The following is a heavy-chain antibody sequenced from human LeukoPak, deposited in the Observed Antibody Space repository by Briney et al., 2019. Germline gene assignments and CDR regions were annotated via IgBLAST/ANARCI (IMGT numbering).Heavy chain of an antibody. Sequence: SVKVSCKASGGTFSSYGISWVRQAPGQGLEWMGGIIPISGIANYAQKFQGRVTITADESTSTAYMELSSLRSEDTAVYYCARARYCSGGSCDQEFDYWGQGTLVTVSS. D-gene: IGHD2-15*01. V-gene: IGHV1-69*01. J-gene: IGHJ4*02. CDR2: IIPISGIA. CDR1: GGTFSSYG. CDR3: ARARYCSGGSCDQEFDY.